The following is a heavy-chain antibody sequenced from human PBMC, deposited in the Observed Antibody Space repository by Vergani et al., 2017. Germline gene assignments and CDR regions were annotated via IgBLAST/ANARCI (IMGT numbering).Heavy chain of an antibody. Sequence: QVQLVQSGAEVKKPGASVKVSCKVSGYTLTELSMHWVRQAPGKGLEWMGGFDPEDGETIYAQKFQGRVTITEDTSTDTAYMELSSLRSEDTAVYYCATAFPVTDGGGWFDPWGQGTLVTVSS. D-gene: IGHD4-11*01. J-gene: IGHJ5*02. CDR2: FDPEDGET. V-gene: IGHV1-24*01. CDR3: ATAFPVTDGGGWFDP. CDR1: GYTLTELS.